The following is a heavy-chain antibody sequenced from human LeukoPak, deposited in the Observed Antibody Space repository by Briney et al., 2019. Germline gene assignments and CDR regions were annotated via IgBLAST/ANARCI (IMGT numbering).Heavy chain of an antibody. V-gene: IGHV1-8*01. CDR2: MNPNSGNT. D-gene: IGHD6-13*01. CDR3: ARGMIAAAGTGVGY. J-gene: IGHJ4*02. Sequence: GASVKVSCKASGYTFTSYDINWVRQATGQGLEWMGWMNPNSGNTGYAQKFQGRVTMTRNTSISTAYMELSSLRSEDTAVYYCARGMIAAAGTGVGYWGQGTLVTVSS. CDR1: GYTFTSYD.